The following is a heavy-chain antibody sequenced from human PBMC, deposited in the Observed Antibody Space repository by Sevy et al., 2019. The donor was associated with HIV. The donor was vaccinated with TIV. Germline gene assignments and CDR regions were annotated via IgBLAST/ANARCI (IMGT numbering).Heavy chain of an antibody. D-gene: IGHD4-17*01. J-gene: IGHJ4*02. CDR1: GFIFSKFA. V-gene: IGHV3-23*01. CDR2: VSGNDGST. CDR3: AKDFSYGGNSWNFDF. Sequence: GGSLRLSCAASGFIFSKFALSWVRQAPGRGLEWVSAVSGNDGSTYYAASVKGRFTISRDISENMLYLQMNSLSAEDTAVYYCAKDFSYGGNSWNFDFWGQGTLATVSS.